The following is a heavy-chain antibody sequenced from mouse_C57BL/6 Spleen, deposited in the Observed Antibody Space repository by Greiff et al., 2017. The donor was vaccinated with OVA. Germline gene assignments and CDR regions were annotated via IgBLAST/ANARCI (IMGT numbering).Heavy chain of an antibody. CDR2: IDPSDSYT. V-gene: IGHV1-59*01. CDR1: GYTFTSYW. CDR3: ARRSYFDY. J-gene: IGHJ2*01. Sequence: VQLQQPGAELVRPGTSVKLSCKASGYTFTSYWMHWVKQRPGQGLEWIGVIDPSDSYTNYNQKFKGKATLTVDTSSSTAYMQLSSLTSEDSAVYYCARRSYFDYWGKGTTLTVSS.